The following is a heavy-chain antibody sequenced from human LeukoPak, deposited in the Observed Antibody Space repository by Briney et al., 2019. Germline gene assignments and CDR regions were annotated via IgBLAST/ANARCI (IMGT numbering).Heavy chain of an antibody. Sequence: GGSLRLSCAASGFTFSSYAMHWVRQAPGKGLEWAAVISYDGTNKYYADSVKGRFTISRDNSKNTLYLQMNSLRAEDTAVYYCARGSVTRNFDYWGQGTLVTVSS. J-gene: IGHJ4*02. V-gene: IGHV3-30-3*01. CDR3: ARGSVTRNFDY. D-gene: IGHD4-17*01. CDR1: GFTFSSYA. CDR2: ISYDGTNK.